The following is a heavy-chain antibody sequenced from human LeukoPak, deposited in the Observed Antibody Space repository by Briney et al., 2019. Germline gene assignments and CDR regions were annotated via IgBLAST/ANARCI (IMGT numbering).Heavy chain of an antibody. D-gene: IGHD6-13*01. CDR3: AVLIVAVGPFDS. Sequence: PGGSLRLSCAASGFTFSTYWMTWVRQAPGKGLEGVANMKQDGSEKNYVDSVKGRFTISRDNDKNSLYLQMNSLRDDDTAVYYCAVLIVAVGPFDSWGQGTLVTVSS. CDR1: GFTFSTYW. CDR2: MKQDGSEK. V-gene: IGHV3-7*02. J-gene: IGHJ4*01.